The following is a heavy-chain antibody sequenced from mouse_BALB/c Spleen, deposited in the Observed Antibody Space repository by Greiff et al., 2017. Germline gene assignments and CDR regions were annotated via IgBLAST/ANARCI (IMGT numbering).Heavy chain of an antibody. D-gene: IGHD2-2*01. CDR1: GFTFTDYY. J-gene: IGHJ3*01. CDR3: ARDIGDGYDWFAY. CDR2: IRNKANGYTT. V-gene: IGHV7-3*02. Sequence: EVQVVESGGGLVQPGGSLRLSCATSGFTFTDYYMSWVRQPPGKALEWLGFIRNKANGYTTEYSASVKGRFTISRDNSQSILYLQMNTLRAEDSATYYCARDIGDGYDWFAYWGQGTLVTVSA.